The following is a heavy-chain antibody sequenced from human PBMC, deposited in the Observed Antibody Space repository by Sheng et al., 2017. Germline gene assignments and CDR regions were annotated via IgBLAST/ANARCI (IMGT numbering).Heavy chain of an antibody. Sequence: QVQLVQSGAEMKKPGASVKVSCKASGYTFTGYYMHWVRQAPGQGLEWMGGIIPIFGTANYAQKFQGRVTITTDESTSTAYMELSSLRSEDTAVYYCARGLEYSSSSSAFDIWGQGTMVTVSS. D-gene: IGHD6-6*01. CDR3: ARGLEYSSSSSAFDI. V-gene: IGHV1-69*01. J-gene: IGHJ3*02. CDR2: IIPIFGTA. CDR1: GYTFTGYY.